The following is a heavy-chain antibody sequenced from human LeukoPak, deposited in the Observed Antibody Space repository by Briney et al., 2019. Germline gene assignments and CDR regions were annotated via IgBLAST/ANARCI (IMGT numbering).Heavy chain of an antibody. CDR1: GRSFSGYY. V-gene: IGHV4-34*01. CDR2: INHSGST. CDR3: ARGDDSSGYYFDY. J-gene: IGHJ4*02. D-gene: IGHD3-22*01. Sequence: SETLSLTCAVYGRSFSGYYWSWIRQPPGKGLEWIGEINHSGSTNYNPSLKSRVTISVDTSKNQFSLKLSSVTAADTAVYYCARGDDSSGYYFDYWGQGTLVTVSS.